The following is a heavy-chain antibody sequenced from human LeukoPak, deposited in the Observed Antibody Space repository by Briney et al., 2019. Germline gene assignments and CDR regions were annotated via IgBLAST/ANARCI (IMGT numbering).Heavy chain of an antibody. CDR1: GFTFSSYA. Sequence: SGGSLRLSCAASGFTFSSYAMSWVRQAPGKGLEWVSAISGSGGSTYYADSVKGRFTISRDNSKNTLYPQMNSLRAEDTAVYYCANRSHTMGYGMDVWGQGTTVTVSS. J-gene: IGHJ6*02. CDR3: ANRSHTMGYGMDV. V-gene: IGHV3-23*01. D-gene: IGHD3-10*01. CDR2: ISGSGGST.